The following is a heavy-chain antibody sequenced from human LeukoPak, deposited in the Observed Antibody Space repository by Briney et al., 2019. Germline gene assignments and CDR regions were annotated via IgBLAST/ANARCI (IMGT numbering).Heavy chain of an antibody. D-gene: IGHD5-12*01. Sequence: PGGSLRLSCAASGFTLTDYYMSWIRQAPGKGLEWVAFIRYDGSNKYYADSVKGRFTVSRDNSKNTLYLQMKSLRAEDTAVYYCAKGGGYEAQYYYYYLDVWGKGTTVTISS. J-gene: IGHJ6*03. CDR2: IRYDGSNK. CDR1: GFTLTDYY. CDR3: AKGGGYEAQYYYYYLDV. V-gene: IGHV3-30*02.